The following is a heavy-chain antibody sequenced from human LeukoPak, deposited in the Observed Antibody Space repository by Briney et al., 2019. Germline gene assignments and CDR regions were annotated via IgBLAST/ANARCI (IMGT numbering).Heavy chain of an antibody. CDR1: GYTFTGYY. CDR3: ARDGYCSGGSCYSGLFDP. V-gene: IGHV1-2*02. CDR2: INPNSGGT. D-gene: IGHD2-15*01. Sequence: ASVKVSCKASGYTFTGYYMHWVRQAPGQGLEWMGWINPNSGGTNYAQKFQGRVTMTRDTSISTAYMELSRLRSDDTAVYYCARDGYCSGGSCYSGLFDPWGQGTLVTVSS. J-gene: IGHJ5*02.